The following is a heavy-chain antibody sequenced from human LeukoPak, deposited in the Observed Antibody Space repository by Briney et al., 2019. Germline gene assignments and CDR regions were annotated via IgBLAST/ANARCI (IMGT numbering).Heavy chain of an antibody. Sequence: SETLSLTCTGSGGSIRSYYWSLIRQPAGEGLELVGPIYNRGSTNDNPPRKSRVTMSVDTSKNQYSLTLSSMTAADTAVYYCARDVGAGMAAAFDFWGQRTLVTVSS. D-gene: IGHD6-13*01. CDR2: IYNRGST. J-gene: IGHJ4*02. V-gene: IGHV4-4*07. CDR1: GGSIRSYY. CDR3: ARDVGAGMAAAFDF.